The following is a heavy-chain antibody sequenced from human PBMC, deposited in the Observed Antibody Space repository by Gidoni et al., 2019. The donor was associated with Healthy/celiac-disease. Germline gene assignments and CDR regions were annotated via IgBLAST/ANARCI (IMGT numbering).Heavy chain of an antibody. D-gene: IGHD3-22*01. CDR1: GYTFTGYY. Sequence: QVQLVQSGAEVKKPGASVKVSCKASGYTFTGYYMHWVRQAPGQGLEWMGWINPNSGGTNYAQKFQGRVTMTRDTSISTAYMELSRLRSDDTAVYYCASATYYYDSSGYSNWFDPWGQGTLVTVSS. CDR3: ASATYYYDSSGYSNWFDP. V-gene: IGHV1-2*02. J-gene: IGHJ5*02. CDR2: INPNSGGT.